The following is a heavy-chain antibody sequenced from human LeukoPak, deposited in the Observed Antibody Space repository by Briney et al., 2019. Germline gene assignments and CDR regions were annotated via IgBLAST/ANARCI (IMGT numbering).Heavy chain of an antibody. CDR3: AKDQLLWFGELLA. J-gene: IGHJ5*02. V-gene: IGHV3-23*01. CDR1: GFTFSSYA. CDR2: ISGSGGST. D-gene: IGHD3-10*01. Sequence: GGSLRLSCAASGFTFSSYAMSWVRQAPGKGLEWVSAISGSGGSTYYADSVKGRFTISRDNSENTLYLQMNSLRAEDTAVYYCAKDQLLWFGELLAWGQGTLVTVSS.